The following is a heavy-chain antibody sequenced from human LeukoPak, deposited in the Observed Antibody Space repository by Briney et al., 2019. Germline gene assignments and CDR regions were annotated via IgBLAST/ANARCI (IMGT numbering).Heavy chain of an antibody. D-gene: IGHD6-19*01. V-gene: IGHV3-21*01. CDR3: ARVSPLSSGWFTTVDH. J-gene: IGHJ4*02. CDR2: ISSSSSYI. CDR1: GFTFSGNS. Sequence: GGSLRLSCAASGFTFSGNSMSWVRQAPGKGLEWVSSISSSSSYIYHADSVKGRFTISRDNAKNSLYLQMNSLRAEDTAVYYCARVSPLSSGWFTTVDHWGQGTLVTVSS.